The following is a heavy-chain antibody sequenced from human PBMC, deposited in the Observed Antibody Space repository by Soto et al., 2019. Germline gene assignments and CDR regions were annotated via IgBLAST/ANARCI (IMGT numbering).Heavy chain of an antibody. CDR1: GYTFTSYA. Sequence: QVQLVQSGAEVKKPGASVKVSCKASGYTFTSYAMHWVRHAPGQRLEWMGWINAGNGNTKYSQKFQGRVTITRDTSASTAYMELSSLRSEDTAVYYCARGGSIYWYFDLWGRGTLVTVSS. D-gene: IGHD1-26*01. V-gene: IGHV1-3*01. CDR2: INAGNGNT. CDR3: ARGGSIYWYFDL. J-gene: IGHJ2*01.